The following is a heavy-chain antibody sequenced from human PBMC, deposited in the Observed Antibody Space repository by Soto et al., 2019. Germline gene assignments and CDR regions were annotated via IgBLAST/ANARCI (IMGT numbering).Heavy chain of an antibody. CDR1: GGSISSYY. Sequence: SLTCTVSGGSISSYYWSWIRQPPGKGLEWIGYIYYSGSTNYNPSLKSRVTISVDTSKNQFSLKLSSVTAADTAVYYCARDSGYYYYGMDVWGQGTTVTVSS. V-gene: IGHV4-59*01. J-gene: IGHJ6*02. D-gene: IGHD7-27*01. CDR2: IYYSGST. CDR3: ARDSGYYYYGMDV.